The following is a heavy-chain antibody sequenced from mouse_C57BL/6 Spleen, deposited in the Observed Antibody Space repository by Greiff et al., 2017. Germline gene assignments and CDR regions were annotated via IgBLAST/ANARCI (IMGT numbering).Heavy chain of an antibody. CDR2: ISSGGSYT. CDR3: ARRRCYDAMDY. Sequence: EVMLVESGGDLVKPGGSLKLSCAASGFTFSSYGMSWVRQTPDKRLEWVATISSGGSYTYYPDSVKGRFTISRDNAKNTLYLQMSSLKSEDTAMYYCARRRCYDAMDYWGQGTSVTVSS. V-gene: IGHV5-6*02. J-gene: IGHJ4*01. CDR1: GFTFSSYG.